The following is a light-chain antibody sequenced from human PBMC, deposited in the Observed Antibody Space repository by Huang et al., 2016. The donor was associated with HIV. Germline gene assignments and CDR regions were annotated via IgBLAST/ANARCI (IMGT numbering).Light chain of an antibody. CDR2: LAS. CDR1: QSLLHESDHND. V-gene: IGKV2-28*01. CDR3: MQALQTPYT. Sequence: DIVMTQSPLSLPVTPGEPASISCRSNQSLLHESDHNDLDWYLQKPWQSPQLLIYLASTRASVVPDRFTGIGSGTDFTLRINKVEAQDVGGYFCMQALQTPYTFGRGTKLEI. J-gene: IGKJ2*01.